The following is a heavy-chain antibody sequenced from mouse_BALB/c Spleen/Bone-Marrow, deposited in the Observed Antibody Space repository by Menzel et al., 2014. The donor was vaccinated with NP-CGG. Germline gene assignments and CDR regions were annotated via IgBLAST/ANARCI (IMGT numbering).Heavy chain of an antibody. D-gene: IGHD1-1*01. CDR2: IDPANGNT. J-gene: IGHJ4*01. CDR3: ARYRYYGSSGWDY. V-gene: IGHV14-3*02. CDR1: GFNIKDTY. Sequence: EVQLVESGAELVKPGASVKLSCTASGFNIKDTYIHWVKQRPEQGLEWIGRIDPANGNTKYDPKFQGKATITADTSPNTAYLHLSSLTSEDTAVYYCARYRYYGSSGWDYWGQGTSVTVSS.